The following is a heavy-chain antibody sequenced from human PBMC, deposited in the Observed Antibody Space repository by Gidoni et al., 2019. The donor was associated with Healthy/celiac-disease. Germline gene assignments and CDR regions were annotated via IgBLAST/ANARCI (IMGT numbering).Heavy chain of an antibody. V-gene: IGHV1-8*01. D-gene: IGHD3-10*01. J-gene: IGHJ5*02. CDR3: ARFVGGSGSFNWFVT. CDR1: GYIFTSYD. Sequence: QVQLVQSGTEVKKPGASVTVSFRASGYIFTSYDINWVRQSTGHGLEWMGWMKPNSGNTGYAQKFQGRVTMSSNTTISTAYMELSSVRSEVTAVYYCARFVGGSGSFNWFVTWGQGTLVTVSS. CDR2: MKPNSGNT.